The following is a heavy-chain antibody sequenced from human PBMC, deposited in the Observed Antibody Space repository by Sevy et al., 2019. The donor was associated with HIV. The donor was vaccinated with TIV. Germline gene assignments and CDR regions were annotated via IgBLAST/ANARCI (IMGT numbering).Heavy chain of an antibody. J-gene: IGHJ4*02. D-gene: IGHD4-17*01. CDR2: ITNSGSAE. V-gene: IGHV3-48*03. Sequence: GGSLRLSCAASGFTFSSYEMNWVRQAPGKGLEWVSYITNSGSAEYYSDSVRGRFTISRDNTKNSLYLQTNSLRAEDTALYYCARDLPPSATTVAHFDYWGRGTLVTVSS. CDR1: GFTFSSYE. CDR3: ARDLPPSATTVAHFDY.